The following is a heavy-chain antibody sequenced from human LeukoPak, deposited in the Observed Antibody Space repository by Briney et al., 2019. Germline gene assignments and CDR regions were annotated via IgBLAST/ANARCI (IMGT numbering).Heavy chain of an antibody. J-gene: IGHJ6*02. CDR3: THLSPPDYYYYGMDV. CDR2: IYYSGST. V-gene: IGHV4-59*01. CDR1: GGSISSYY. Sequence: SETLSLTCTVSGGSISSYYWSWIRQPPGKGLEWIGYIYYSGSTNYNPSLKSRVTISVDTSKNQFSLKLSSVTAADTAVYYCTHLSPPDYYYYGMDVWGQGTTVTVSS.